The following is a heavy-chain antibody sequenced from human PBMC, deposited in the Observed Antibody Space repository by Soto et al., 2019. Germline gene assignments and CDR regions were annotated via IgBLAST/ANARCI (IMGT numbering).Heavy chain of an antibody. D-gene: IGHD6-13*01. V-gene: IGHV3-23*01. CDR2: ISGSGGST. J-gene: IGHJ4*02. CDR3: AKVMSCSWYLSLYDFDY. Sequence: EVQLLESGGGLVQPGGSLRLSCAASGFTFSSYAMSWVRQAPGKGLEWVSAISGSGGSTYYADSGKGRSTISRDNSRNTLYLQMNSLRAEDTAVYYCAKVMSCSWYLSLYDFDYWGQGALVTVSS. CDR1: GFTFSSYA.